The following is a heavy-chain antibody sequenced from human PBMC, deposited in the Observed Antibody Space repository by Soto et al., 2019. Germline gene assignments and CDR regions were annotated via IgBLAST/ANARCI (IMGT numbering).Heavy chain of an antibody. CDR2: IYYSGST. CDR3: ARTIFGVVIAFDY. J-gene: IGHJ4*02. CDR1: GGSISSGGYY. V-gene: IGHV4-31*03. Sequence: PSETLSLTCTVSGGSISSGGYYWSWIRQHPGKGLEWIGYIYYSGSTYYNPSLKSRVTISVDTSKNQSSLKLSSVTAADTAVYYCARTIFGVVIAFDYWGQGTLVTVSS. D-gene: IGHD3-3*01.